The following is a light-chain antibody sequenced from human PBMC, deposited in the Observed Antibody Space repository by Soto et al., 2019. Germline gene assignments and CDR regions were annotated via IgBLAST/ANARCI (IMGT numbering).Light chain of an antibody. V-gene: IGLV6-57*03. Sequence: NFMLTQPHSVSESPGKTVTISCTRSSGSIASNYVQWYQQRPGSAPTTVIYEDNQRPSGVPVRFSGSIDSSSNSASLTISGLKTEDEADYYCQSYDSSNRWVFGGGTKLTVL. CDR1: SGSIASNY. CDR3: QSYDSSNRWV. CDR2: EDN. J-gene: IGLJ3*02.